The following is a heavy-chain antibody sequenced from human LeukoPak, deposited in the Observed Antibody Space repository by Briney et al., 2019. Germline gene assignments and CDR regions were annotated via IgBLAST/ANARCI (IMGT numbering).Heavy chain of an antibody. CDR3: AKLYQPRDKLHMDV. Sequence: PGGSLRLSCAASGFTFSSYAMSWVRQAPGKGLEWVSAISGSGGSTYYADSVKGRFTISRDNSKNTLYLQMNSLRAEDTAVYYCAKLYQPRDKLHMDVWGKGTTVTVSS. CDR2: ISGSGGST. D-gene: IGHD2-2*01. J-gene: IGHJ6*03. V-gene: IGHV3-23*01. CDR1: GFTFSSYA.